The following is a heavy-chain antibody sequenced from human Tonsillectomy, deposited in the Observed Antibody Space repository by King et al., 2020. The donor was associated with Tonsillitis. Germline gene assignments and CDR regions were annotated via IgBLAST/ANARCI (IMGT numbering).Heavy chain of an antibody. V-gene: IGHV3-9*01. CDR1: GFTFDDFA. J-gene: IGHJ3*02. D-gene: IGHD6-13*01. Sequence: QLVQSGGGLVQPGRSLRLSCAASGFTFDDFAMHWVRQAPGKGLEWVSGIRCNIGRICYAASVMGRFTICSDNAKNALYLQMNSLRAEDTALYYCAKDQAAAGPAGAFDIWGQGTMVTVSS. CDR3: AKDQAAAGPAGAFDI. CDR2: IRCNIGRI.